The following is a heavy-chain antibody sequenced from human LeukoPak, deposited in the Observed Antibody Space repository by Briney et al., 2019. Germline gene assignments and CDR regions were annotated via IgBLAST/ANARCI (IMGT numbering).Heavy chain of an antibody. CDR1: GFTFSSYS. V-gene: IGHV3-48*02. CDR3: ARDGGFGFLAAFDI. Sequence: GGSLRLSRAASGFTFSSYSMNWVRQAPGKGLEWISYISGSGSVSYYEDSVKGRFTISRDNAKNSLYLQMNSLRDEDTALYYCARDGGFGFLAAFDIWGQGTMVTVSS. CDR2: ISGSGSVS. D-gene: IGHD3-10*01. J-gene: IGHJ3*02.